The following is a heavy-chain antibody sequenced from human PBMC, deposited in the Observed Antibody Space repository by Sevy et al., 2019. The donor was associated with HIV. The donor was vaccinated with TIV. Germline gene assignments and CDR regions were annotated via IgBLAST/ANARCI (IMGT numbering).Heavy chain of an antibody. V-gene: IGHV4-34*01. CDR1: GGSFSGYY. J-gene: IGHJ4*02. CDR3: ARGRFQYYYDSSGRGYFDY. CDR2: INHSGST. D-gene: IGHD3-22*01. Sequence: PSETLSLTCAVYGGSFSGYYWSWIRQPPGKGLEWIGEINHSGSTNYNPSLKSRVTISVDTSKNQFSLKLSSVTAADTAVYYCARGRFQYYYDSSGRGYFDYWGQGTLVTVSS.